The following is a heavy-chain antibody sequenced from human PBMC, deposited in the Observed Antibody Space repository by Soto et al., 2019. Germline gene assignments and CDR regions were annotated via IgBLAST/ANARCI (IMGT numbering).Heavy chain of an antibody. D-gene: IGHD5-12*01. J-gene: IGHJ6*02. CDR2: IIPIFGTA. CDR3: ARDPRVAVATIPLYYYGMDV. V-gene: IGHV1-69*13. CDR1: RGTFSSYA. Sequence: SVKVSCKSSRGTFSSYAISWVRQAPGQGLEWMGGIIPIFGTANYAQKFQGRVTITVDESTSTAYMELSSLRSEDTAVYYCARDPRVAVATIPLYYYGMDVWGQGTTVTVSS.